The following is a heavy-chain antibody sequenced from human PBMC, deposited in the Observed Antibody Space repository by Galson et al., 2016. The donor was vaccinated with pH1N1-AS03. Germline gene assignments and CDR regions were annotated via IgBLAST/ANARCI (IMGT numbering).Heavy chain of an antibody. CDR3: AKEGDEGAFDC. CDR2: ISGIGTST. J-gene: IGHJ4*02. Sequence: SLRLSCAASGFTFKNYAMSWVRQAPGKGLGWVSVISGIGTSTYYAASVKGRFSISRDNARNTLSLQRDGLRAEDTALYYCAKEGDEGAFDCWGQGTLVTVSP. CDR1: GFTFKNYA. V-gene: IGHV3-23*01.